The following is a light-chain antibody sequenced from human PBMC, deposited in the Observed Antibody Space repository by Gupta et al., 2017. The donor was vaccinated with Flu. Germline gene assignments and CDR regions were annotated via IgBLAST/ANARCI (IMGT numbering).Light chain of an antibody. CDR3: CSYAGSSTSI. CDR2: EGS. V-gene: IGLV2-23*01. CDR1: SSDVGSYHL. Sequence: SALTQPASVSGSPGQSITISCTGTSSDVGSYHLVSWYQQHPGKAPKLMIYEGSKRPSGVSNRFSGSKSGNTASLTISGLQAEDEADYYCCSYAGSSTSIFGGGTKLTVL. J-gene: IGLJ2*01.